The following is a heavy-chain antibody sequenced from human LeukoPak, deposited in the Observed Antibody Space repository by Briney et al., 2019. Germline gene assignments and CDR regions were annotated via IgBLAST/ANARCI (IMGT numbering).Heavy chain of an antibody. Sequence: GGSLRLSCAASGFTFSSYSMNWVRQAPGKGLEWVSSISSSSSYIYYADSVKGRFTISRDNAKNSLYLQMNSLRAEDTAVYYCARGPAGYYDSSGYYYRYYYYYGMDVWGQGTTVTVSS. D-gene: IGHD3-22*01. J-gene: IGHJ6*02. CDR2: ISSSSSYI. V-gene: IGHV3-21*01. CDR1: GFTFSSYS. CDR3: ARGPAGYYDSSGYYYRYYYYYGMDV.